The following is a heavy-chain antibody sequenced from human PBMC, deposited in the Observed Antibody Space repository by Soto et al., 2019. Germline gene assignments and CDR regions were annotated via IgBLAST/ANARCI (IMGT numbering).Heavy chain of an antibody. CDR2: TYYRSKWYR. J-gene: IGHJ5*02. CDR3: ARHFNRLHP. V-gene: IGHV6-1*01. CDR1: GDSVSSTSAA. D-gene: IGHD3-3*02. Sequence: SQTLSLTCAISGDSVSSTSAAWNWLRQSPSRGLEWLGRTYYRSKWYRDYAMSVQSRIIINPDTSKNQFSLHLNSMTPDDSAVYYCARHFNRLHPWGQGTLVTVSS.